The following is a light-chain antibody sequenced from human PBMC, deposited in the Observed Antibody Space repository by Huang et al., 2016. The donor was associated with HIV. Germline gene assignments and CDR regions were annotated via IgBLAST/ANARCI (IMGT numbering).Light chain of an antibody. J-gene: IGKJ2*01. CDR3: LQEYNYPHT. Sequence: AIQMTQSPSSLSASVGDRVTITCRASHDIRTDLGWYQQRPGRAPKLVIYAAFSLQSGVPSRFSGGGSGTDFTLTISDLQPEDFATYYCLQEYNYPHTFGQGTKLEL. CDR1: HDIRTD. CDR2: AAF. V-gene: IGKV1-6*01.